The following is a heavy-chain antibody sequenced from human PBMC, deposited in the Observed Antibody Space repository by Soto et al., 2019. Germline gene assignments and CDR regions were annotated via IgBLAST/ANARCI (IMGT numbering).Heavy chain of an antibody. D-gene: IGHD1-26*01. J-gene: IGHJ4*02. CDR3: ARRYGSAIDY. Sequence: SETLSLTCTVSGGSISSGDYYCNWIRQPPGKGLEWIGYIYYSGSTNYNPSLKSRVTISVDTSKNQFSLKLSSVTAADTAVYYCARRYGSAIDYWGQGTLVTVSS. CDR1: GGSISSGDYY. V-gene: IGHV4-30-4*01. CDR2: IYYSGST.